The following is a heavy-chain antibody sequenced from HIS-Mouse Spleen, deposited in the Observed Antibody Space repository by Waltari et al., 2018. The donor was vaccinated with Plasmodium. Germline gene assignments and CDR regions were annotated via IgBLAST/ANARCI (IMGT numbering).Heavy chain of an antibody. J-gene: IGHJ2*01. D-gene: IGHD6-13*01. CDR3: ASSWYWYFDL. CDR2: IKQDGSEK. CDR1: GFTFSSYW. V-gene: IGHV3-7*01. Sequence: EVQLVEAGGGLVQPGGSLRLSWAASGFTFSSYWMSWVSQAPGEGLEWVANIKQDGSEKYYVDSVKGRFTISRDNAKNSLYLQMNSLRAEDTAVYYCASSWYWYFDLWGRGTLVTVSS.